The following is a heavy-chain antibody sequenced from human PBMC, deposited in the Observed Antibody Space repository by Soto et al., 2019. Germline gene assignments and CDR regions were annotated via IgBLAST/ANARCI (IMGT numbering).Heavy chain of an antibody. J-gene: IGHJ4*02. CDR2: FSGSGGAT. Sequence: GSLRLSCAACGFIASNYAMSWVRQAPGKGLEWVSGFSGSGGATFYADSVKGRFTISRDSSKNTIYLQMDRLRADDTAVYYCAKAVGDYWGRGTLVTVSS. CDR3: AKAVGDY. D-gene: IGHD1-26*01. CDR1: GFIASNYA. V-gene: IGHV3-23*01.